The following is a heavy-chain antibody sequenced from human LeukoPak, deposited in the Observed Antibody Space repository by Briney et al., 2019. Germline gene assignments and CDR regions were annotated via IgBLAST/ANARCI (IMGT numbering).Heavy chain of an antibody. J-gene: IGHJ4*02. CDR2: INPNSGGT. D-gene: IGHD5-24*01. CDR1: GYTFTGYY. CDR3: ARDLGRDGYPSLIYYFDY. V-gene: IGHV1-2*02. Sequence: GASVKVSCKASGYTFTGYYMHWVRQAPGQGLEWMGWINPNSGGTNYAQKFQGRVTMTRDTSISTAYMELSRLRSDDTAVYYCARDLGRDGYPSLIYYFDYWGQGTLVTVSS.